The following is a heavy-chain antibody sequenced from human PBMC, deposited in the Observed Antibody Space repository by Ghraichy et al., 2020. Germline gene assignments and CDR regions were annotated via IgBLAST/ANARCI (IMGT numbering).Heavy chain of an antibody. J-gene: IGHJ4*02. CDR3: AKDRPYGHTTADFDF. CDR2: ISGGGTDT. Sequence: GGSLRLSCADSGLTFSSYAMTWVRQAPGKGLEWVSTISGGGTDTYYADSVKGRFTISRDDSKNTLYLQMNSLGAEDTAVYYCAKDRPYGHTTADFDFWGQGTLVTVSS. V-gene: IGHV3-23*01. CDR1: GLTFSSYA. D-gene: IGHD3-10*01.